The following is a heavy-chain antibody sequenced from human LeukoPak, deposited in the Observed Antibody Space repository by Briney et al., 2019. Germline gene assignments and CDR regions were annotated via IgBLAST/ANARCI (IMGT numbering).Heavy chain of an antibody. CDR1: GFTFSSYA. D-gene: IGHD6-13*01. J-gene: IGHJ6*03. CDR2: ISYDGSNK. V-gene: IGHV3-30*04. CDR3: ARVGYSSSWYRHYYYYYMDV. Sequence: GGSLRLSCAASGFTFSSYAMHWVRQAPGKGLEWVAVISYDGSNKYYADSVKGRFTISRDNSKNTLYLQMNSLRAEDTAVYYCARVGYSSSWYRHYYYYYMDVWGKGTTVTISS.